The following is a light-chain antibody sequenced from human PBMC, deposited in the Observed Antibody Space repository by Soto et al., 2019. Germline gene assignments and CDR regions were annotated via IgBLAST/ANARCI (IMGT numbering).Light chain of an antibody. V-gene: IGLV2-14*01. CDR1: SSDVGGYNY. CDR2: DVS. CDR3: RSYTSSSTPLYV. Sequence: QSVLTQPASVPGSPGQSITISCTGTSSDVGGYNYVSWYQQHPGKAPKLMIYDVSNRPSGVSNRFSGSKSGNTASLTISGLQAEDEADYYCRSYTSSSTPLYVFGTVTKVTV. J-gene: IGLJ1*01.